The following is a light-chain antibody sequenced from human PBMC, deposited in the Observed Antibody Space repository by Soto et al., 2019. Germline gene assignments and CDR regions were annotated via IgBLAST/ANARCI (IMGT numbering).Light chain of an antibody. CDR1: QSVSSSY. J-gene: IGKJ1*01. CDR2: GAS. Sequence: VVAKYRGNVPLTPAERATLSCRASQSVSSSYLAWYQQKPGQAPRLLIYGASSRATGIPDRFSGSGSGTDFTLTISRLEPEDFAVYYCQQYGSSPRTFGQGTKVDIK. V-gene: IGKV3-20*01. CDR3: QQYGSSPRT.